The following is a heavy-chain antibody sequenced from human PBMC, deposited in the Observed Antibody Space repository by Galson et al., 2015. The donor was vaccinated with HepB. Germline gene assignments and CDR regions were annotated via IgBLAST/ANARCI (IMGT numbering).Heavy chain of an antibody. CDR2: ISYDGDNQ. J-gene: IGHJ3*02. D-gene: IGHD2-2*01. Sequence: SLRLSCAASGFIFSNFGMHWVRQAPGKGPEWVAVISYDGDNQYYADSVKGRSIISRDNSKNTLFLQIYNLRTDDTAVYYCAKERPPSFYCSSTYCRDAFDIWGQGTMVIVSS. CDR3: AKERPPSFYCSSTYCRDAFDI. V-gene: IGHV3-30*18. CDR1: GFIFSNFG.